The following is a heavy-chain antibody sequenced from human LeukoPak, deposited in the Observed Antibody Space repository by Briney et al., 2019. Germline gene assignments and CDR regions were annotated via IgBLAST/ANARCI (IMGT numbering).Heavy chain of an antibody. CDR3: AKDGGSGEGMDV. V-gene: IGHV3-23*01. CDR2: ISGSGGST. D-gene: IGHD3-10*01. Sequence: GGSLRLSCAAAGFTFSSYAMSWVRQAPGKGLEWVSAISGSGGSTYYADSVKGRFTISRDNSKNTLYLQMNSLRAEDTAVHYCAKDGGSGEGMDVWGQGTTVTVSS. CDR1: GFTFSSYA. J-gene: IGHJ6*02.